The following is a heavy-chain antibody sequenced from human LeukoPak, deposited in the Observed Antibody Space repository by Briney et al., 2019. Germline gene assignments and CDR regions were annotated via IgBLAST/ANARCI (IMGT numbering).Heavy chain of an antibody. Sequence: ASVKVSCKASGYTFTSYGISWVRQAPGQGLEWMGWISAYNGNTNYAQKLQGRVTMTTDTSTSTAYMELRSLRSDDTAVYYCARGGYYYGSGSYWVLYYFDYWGQGTLVTVSS. D-gene: IGHD3-10*01. J-gene: IGHJ4*02. CDR1: GYTFTSYG. CDR3: ARGGYYYGSGSYWVLYYFDY. CDR2: ISAYNGNT. V-gene: IGHV1-18*01.